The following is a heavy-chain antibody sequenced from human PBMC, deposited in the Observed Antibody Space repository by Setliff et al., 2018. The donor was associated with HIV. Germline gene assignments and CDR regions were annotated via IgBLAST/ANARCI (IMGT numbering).Heavy chain of an antibody. CDR1: GYSISSSNW. CDR3: ARSTVGIRGVVRGYYYYYMDV. Sequence: PSETLSLTCTVSGYSISSSNWWGWIRQTPGKGLEWIGYIDYSGSTYYNPSLESRVTMSVDTSKNQFSLKLTSVTAVDTAAYYCARSTVGIRGVVRGYYYYYMDVWGKGTTVT. D-gene: IGHD3-10*01. CDR2: IDYSGST. J-gene: IGHJ6*03. V-gene: IGHV4-28*01.